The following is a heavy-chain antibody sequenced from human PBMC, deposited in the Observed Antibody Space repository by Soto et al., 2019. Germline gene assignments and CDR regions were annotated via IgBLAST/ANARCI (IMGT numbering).Heavy chain of an antibody. CDR2: ISGSGGST. CDR1: FTFSSYA. CDR3: AKGLIGYCSGGSCYSIDY. Sequence: FTFSSYAMSWVRQAPGKGLEWVSAISGSGGSTYYADSVKGRFTISRDNSKNTLYLQMNSLRAEDTAVYYCAKGLIGYCSGGSCYSIDYWGQGTLVTVSS. J-gene: IGHJ4*02. V-gene: IGHV3-23*01. D-gene: IGHD2-15*01.